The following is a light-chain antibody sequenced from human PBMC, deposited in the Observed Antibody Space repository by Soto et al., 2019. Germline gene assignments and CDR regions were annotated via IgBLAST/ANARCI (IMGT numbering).Light chain of an antibody. CDR2: DVS. CDR3: SSYTSSSTYV. Sequence: QSVLTQPASVSGSPGQSIAISCTGSSSDVGGYNFVSWYQQHSGKAPKLMISDVSSRPSGVSDRFSGSKSGNTASLTISGLQAEDEADYFCSSYTSSSTYVFGTGTKLTVL. CDR1: SSDVGGYNF. V-gene: IGLV2-14*03. J-gene: IGLJ1*01.